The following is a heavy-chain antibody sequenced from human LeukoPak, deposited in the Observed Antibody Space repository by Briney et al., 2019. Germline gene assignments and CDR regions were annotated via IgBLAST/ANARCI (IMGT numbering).Heavy chain of an antibody. CDR3: TMGLVDTAMVY. J-gene: IGHJ4*02. V-gene: IGHV1-69*13. CDR1: GGTFSSYA. Sequence: GASVKVSCKASGGTFSSYAISWVRQAPGQGLEWMGGIIPIFGTANYAQKFQGRVTITADESTSTAYMELSSLRSEDTAVYYCTMGLVDTAMVYWGQGTLVTVSS. CDR2: IIPIFGTA. D-gene: IGHD5-18*01.